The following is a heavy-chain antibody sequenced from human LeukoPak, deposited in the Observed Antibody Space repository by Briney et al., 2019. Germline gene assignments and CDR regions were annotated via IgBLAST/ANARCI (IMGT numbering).Heavy chain of an antibody. CDR3: VRPRAAGYDYWYFDL. J-gene: IGHJ2*01. V-gene: IGHV4-39*01. D-gene: IGHD3-9*01. CDR2: IYYSGNT. CDR1: GGSISSSSYY. Sequence: PSETLSLTCTVSGGSISSSSYYWGWIRQPPGKGLEWIGSIYYSGNTYYNPSLKSRVTISVDTSKNQFSPKLSSVTAADTAVYYCVRPRAAGYDYWYFDLWGRGTLVTVSS.